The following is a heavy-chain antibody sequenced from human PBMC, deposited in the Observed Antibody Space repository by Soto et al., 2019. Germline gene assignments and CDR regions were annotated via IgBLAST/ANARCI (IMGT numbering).Heavy chain of an antibody. Sequence: PSETLSLTCAVYGGSFRGYYWSWIRQPPGKGLEWIGEINHSGSTNYNPSLKSRVTISVDTSKNQFSLKLSSVTAADTAVYYCARGGCSSTSCYRGKGRNWFDPWGQGTLVTVSS. D-gene: IGHD2-2*01. J-gene: IGHJ5*02. CDR1: GGSFRGYY. CDR2: INHSGST. CDR3: ARGGCSSTSCYRGKGRNWFDP. V-gene: IGHV4-34*01.